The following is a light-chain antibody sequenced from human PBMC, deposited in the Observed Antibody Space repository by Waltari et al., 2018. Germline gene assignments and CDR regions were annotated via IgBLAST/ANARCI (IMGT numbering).Light chain of an antibody. Sequence: QSALTQPASVSGSPGQSITISCTGTSSDVGGYNYVSWYQQHPGKAPKFMIYDVSKRPSGVSDAFSGSKSVNTASLTISGLQAEDEADYYCCSYATRDSYVFGTGTKVTVL. J-gene: IGLJ1*01. CDR1: SSDVGGYNY. CDR2: DVS. V-gene: IGLV2-14*03. CDR3: CSYATRDSYV.